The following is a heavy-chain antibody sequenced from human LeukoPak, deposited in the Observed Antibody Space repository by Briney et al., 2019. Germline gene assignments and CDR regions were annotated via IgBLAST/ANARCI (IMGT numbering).Heavy chain of an antibody. D-gene: IGHD3-16*01. CDR1: GFTFSSYA. V-gene: IGHV3-23*01. CDR2: ITGTT. CDR3: AKDRGEGYYYYGMDV. Sequence: GGSLRLSCAASGFTFSSYAMSWVRQAPGRGLQWVSTITGTTHYADSVRGRFTISRDNSKNILYLQMNSLRAEDTAVYYCAKDRGEGYYYYGMDVWGQGTTVTVSS. J-gene: IGHJ6*02.